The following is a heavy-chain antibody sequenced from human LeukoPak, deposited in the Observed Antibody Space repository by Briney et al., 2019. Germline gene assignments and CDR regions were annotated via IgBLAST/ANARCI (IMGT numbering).Heavy chain of an antibody. Sequence: ASVKVSCKASGYTFTSYYMHWVRQAPGQGLEWMGIINPSGGSTSYAQKFQGRVTMTSDTSTSTVYMELSSLRSEDTAVYYCARGLPGYSYGYGWFDRWGQGTLVTVSS. CDR3: ARGLPGYSYGYGWFDR. V-gene: IGHV1-46*01. CDR2: INPSGGST. D-gene: IGHD5-18*01. CDR1: GYTFTSYY. J-gene: IGHJ5*02.